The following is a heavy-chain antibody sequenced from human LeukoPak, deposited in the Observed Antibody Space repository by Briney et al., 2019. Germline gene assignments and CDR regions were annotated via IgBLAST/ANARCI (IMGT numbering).Heavy chain of an antibody. J-gene: IGHJ4*02. CDR1: GFTFSSYG. Sequence: GGSLRLSCAASGFTFSSYGMHWVRQAPGKGLEGVSAISGSGGSTYYADSVKGRFTISIDNSKNTLYLQMNSLRAEDTAVYYCAKHVDIVATIPDWGQGTLVTVSS. V-gene: IGHV3-23*01. CDR2: ISGSGGST. CDR3: AKHVDIVATIPD. D-gene: IGHD5-12*01.